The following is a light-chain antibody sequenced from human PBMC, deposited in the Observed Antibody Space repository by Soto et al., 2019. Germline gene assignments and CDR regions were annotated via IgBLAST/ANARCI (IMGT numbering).Light chain of an antibody. Sequence: DILVTPSPHALPVSLGERATINCKSSQSVLYRSNDKKYLAWYQQKPGQPPKLLIYWASTRTSGVPDRFSGSGSGTDFTLTISSLQAEDVAVYYCQQYYSTPPLFGQGTKVDTK. CDR3: QQYYSTPPL. CDR2: WAS. CDR1: QSVLYRSNDKKY. V-gene: IGKV4-1*01. J-gene: IGKJ1*01.